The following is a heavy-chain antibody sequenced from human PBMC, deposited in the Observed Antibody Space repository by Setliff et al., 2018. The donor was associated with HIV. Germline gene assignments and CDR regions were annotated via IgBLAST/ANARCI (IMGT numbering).Heavy chain of an antibody. CDR2: ISSSGSFT. J-gene: IGHJ4*02. CDR1: GFNFSDDY. V-gene: IGHV3-11*06. D-gene: IGHD1-26*01. CDR3: APLVGATGAPSY. Sequence: PGGSLRLSCVVSGFNFSDDYMSWIRQAPGKGLEWVSYISSSGSFTNYADSVKGRFTISRDNAKNSLYLQMDSLRAEDTAVYYCAPLVGATGAPSYWGQGTLVTVSS.